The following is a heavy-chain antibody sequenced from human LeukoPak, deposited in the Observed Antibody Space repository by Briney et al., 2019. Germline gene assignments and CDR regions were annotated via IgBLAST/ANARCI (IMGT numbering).Heavy chain of an antibody. CDR3: AREGGAVAGIHYYYYMDV. CDR2: ITGDGVTT. Sequence: GGSLRLSCGASGVTFSNYAMNWVRQAPGKGLEWVSVITGDGVTTHYADSVKGRFTISRDNAKNSLYLQMNSLRAEDTAVYYCAREGGAVAGIHYYYYMDVWGKGTTVTVSS. D-gene: IGHD6-19*01. J-gene: IGHJ6*03. CDR1: GVTFSNYA. V-gene: IGHV3-23*01.